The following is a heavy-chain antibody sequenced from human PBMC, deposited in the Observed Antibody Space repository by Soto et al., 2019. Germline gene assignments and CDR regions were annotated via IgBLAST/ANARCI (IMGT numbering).Heavy chain of an antibody. CDR1: GFIFSDYT. J-gene: IGHJ6*02. V-gene: IGHV3-48*02. Sequence: EVQLVESGGDLVQPGGSLRLSCAASGFIFSDYTMTWVRQAPGRGLEFVSHISSSGDAIFYAESVKGRFTVSRDNAKNSRYLKMNSLRDDDTAVYFCARDHGGSTWFVGVYYFFGMDVWGQGTAVTVSS. CDR2: ISSSGDAI. D-gene: IGHD6-13*01. CDR3: ARDHGGSTWFVGVYYFFGMDV.